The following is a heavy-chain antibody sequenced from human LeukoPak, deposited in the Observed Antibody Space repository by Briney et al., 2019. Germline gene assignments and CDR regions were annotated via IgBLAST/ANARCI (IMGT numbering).Heavy chain of an antibody. J-gene: IGHJ3*02. D-gene: IGHD6-19*01. CDR2: INHSGST. Sequence: PSETLSLTCAVYGGSFSGYYWSWIRQPPGKGLEWIGEINHSGSTNYNPSLKSRVTISVDTSKNQFSLKLSSVTAADTAVYYCARHKSSGWHDAFDIWGQGTMVTVSS. CDR1: GGSFSGYY. V-gene: IGHV4-34*01. CDR3: ARHKSSGWHDAFDI.